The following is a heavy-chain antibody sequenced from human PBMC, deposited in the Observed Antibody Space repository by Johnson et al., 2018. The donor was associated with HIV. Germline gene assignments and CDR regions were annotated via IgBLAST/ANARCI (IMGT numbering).Heavy chain of an antibody. D-gene: IGHD3-10*01. CDR2: ISYDGSNK. V-gene: IGHV3-30*03. CDR3: ASSPYYYGSGSVRGAFDI. J-gene: IGHJ3*02. CDR1: GFTFSSYG. Sequence: VQLVESGGGVVQPWRSLRLSCAASGFTFSSYGMHWVRQAPGKGLEWVAVISYDGSNKYYADSVKGRFTISRDNSKNTLYLQINSLRAEDTAVYYCASSPYYYGSGSVRGAFDIWGQGTMVTVSS.